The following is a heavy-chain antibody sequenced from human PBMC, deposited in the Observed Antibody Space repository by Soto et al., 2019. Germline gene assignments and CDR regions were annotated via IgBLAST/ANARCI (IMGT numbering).Heavy chain of an antibody. V-gene: IGHV6-1*01. CDR1: GDSVSSNSAA. D-gene: IGHD6-13*01. J-gene: IGHJ6*02. Sequence: PSQTLSLTCAISGDSVSSNSAAWNWIRQSPSRSLEWLGRTYYRSKWYNDYAVSVKSRITINPDTSKNQFYLQLNSVTPEDTAVYYCARANSSSWYYVYYYYGMDVRGQGTTVTVS. CDR3: ARANSSSWYYVYYYYGMDV. CDR2: TYYRSKWYN.